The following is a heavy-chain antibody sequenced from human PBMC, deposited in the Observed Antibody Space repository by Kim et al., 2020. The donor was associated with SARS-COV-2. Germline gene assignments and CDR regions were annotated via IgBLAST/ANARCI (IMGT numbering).Heavy chain of an antibody. Sequence: GGSLRLSCAGSGFTFSRYFMHWVRQVPGQGLEWVSRVQNDGSDTTYADSVRGRFTISRDNAKNTLYLQMNRLRVEDTATYFCTGFVGEALAPHWGRRTLVTVSS. V-gene: IGHV3-74*03. CDR3: TGFVGEALAPH. J-gene: IGHJ4*02. CDR1: GFTFSRYF. D-gene: IGHD3-3*01. CDR2: VQNDGSDT.